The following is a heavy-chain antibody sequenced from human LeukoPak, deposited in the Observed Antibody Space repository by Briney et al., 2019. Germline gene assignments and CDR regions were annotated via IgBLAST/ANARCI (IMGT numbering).Heavy chain of an antibody. D-gene: IGHD4-11*01. CDR1: GFTFSSYG. V-gene: IGHV3-33*01. J-gene: IGHJ6*02. Sequence: GGSLRLSCAASGFTFSSYGMHWVRQAPGKGLEWVAVIWYDGSNKYYADSVKGRFTISRDNSKNTLYLQMNSLRAEDTAVYYCAIDNSNYLNGMDVWGQGTTVTVSS. CDR2: IWYDGSNK. CDR3: AIDNSNYLNGMDV.